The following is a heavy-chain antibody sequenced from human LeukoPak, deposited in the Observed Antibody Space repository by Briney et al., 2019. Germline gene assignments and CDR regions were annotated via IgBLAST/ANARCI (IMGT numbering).Heavy chain of an antibody. V-gene: IGHV3-23*01. D-gene: IGHD5-12*01. CDR3: ARGPSGYHNT. CDR2: IFPSGGEI. CDR1: GFTFSTFA. J-gene: IGHJ4*02. Sequence: GGSLRLSCAASGFTFSTFAMIWVRQPPGKGLEWVSRIFPSGGEIHYADSVRGRFTISRDNSKSTLSLQMNSLRAEDTAVYYCARGPSGYHNTGGQGTLVTVSS.